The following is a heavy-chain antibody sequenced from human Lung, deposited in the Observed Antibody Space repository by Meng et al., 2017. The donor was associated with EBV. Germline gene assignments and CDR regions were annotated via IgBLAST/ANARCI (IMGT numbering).Heavy chain of an antibody. Sequence: EGSLVESGGGLFQPGGSLRLSCAASGFTFSSYWMHWVRQAPGKGLVWVSRIGNDGSSTNYADSVKGRFTISRHNAKKTLYLQMNSLRAEDTAVYYCARESNGYEFDYWGQGTLVTVSS. V-gene: IGHV3-74*01. CDR2: IGNDGSST. D-gene: IGHD5-12*01. J-gene: IGHJ4*02. CDR3: ARESNGYEFDY. CDR1: GFTFSSYW.